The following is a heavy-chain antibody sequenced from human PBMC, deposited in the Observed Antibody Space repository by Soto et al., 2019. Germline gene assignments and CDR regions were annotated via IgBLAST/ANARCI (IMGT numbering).Heavy chain of an antibody. CDR2: IIPIFGTA. Sequence: ASVKVSCKASGGTFSSYAISWVRQAPGQGLEWMGGIIPIFGTANYAQKFQGRVTITADESTSTAYMELSSLRSEDTAVYYCAIATGGYSYGHNAFDIWGQGTMVTVS. D-gene: IGHD5-18*01. CDR1: GGTFSSYA. CDR3: AIATGGYSYGHNAFDI. J-gene: IGHJ3*02. V-gene: IGHV1-69*13.